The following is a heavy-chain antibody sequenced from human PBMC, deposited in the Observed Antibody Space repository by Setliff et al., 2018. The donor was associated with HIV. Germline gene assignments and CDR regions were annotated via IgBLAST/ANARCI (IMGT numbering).Heavy chain of an antibody. CDR1: GGSIHGFY. Sequence: PSETLSLTCTVSGGSIHGFYWTWVRQPPGKELEWIGYMYTSGSFRYNPSLESRGSISVDTSNNQFSLKLNSVTAADTAVYFCVREGMGLLTGSLDLWGRGSLVTVSS. J-gene: IGHJ4*01. V-gene: IGHV4-4*08. D-gene: IGHD3-9*01. CDR2: MYTSGSF. CDR3: VREGMGLLTGSLDL.